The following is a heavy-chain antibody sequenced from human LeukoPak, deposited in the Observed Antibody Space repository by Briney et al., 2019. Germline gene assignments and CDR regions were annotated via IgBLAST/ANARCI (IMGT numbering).Heavy chain of an antibody. Sequence: PGGSLRLSCAAFGLTFNNYWMSWVRQAPGKGLEWVANIKLDGSEKYYVDSVKGRFTISRDNAKKSLYLQMNSLRDEDTAVYYCARDFFAFGGVIALLDYWGQGTLVTVSS. J-gene: IGHJ4*02. CDR2: IKLDGSEK. V-gene: IGHV3-7*01. CDR3: ARDFFAFGGVIALLDY. D-gene: IGHD3-16*02. CDR1: GLTFNNYW.